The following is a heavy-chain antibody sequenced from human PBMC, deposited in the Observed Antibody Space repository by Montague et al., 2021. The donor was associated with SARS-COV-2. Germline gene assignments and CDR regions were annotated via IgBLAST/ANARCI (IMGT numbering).Heavy chain of an antibody. CDR2: KFHSGST. CDR1: NYSVSSGYY. D-gene: IGHD1-26*01. Sequence: SETLSLTCTVSNYSVSSGYYWGWIRQFPGKGLEWIGFKFHSGSTYYNPSLQSRVITSVDTSKNQVSLKLRSVSAADTAVYYCARGVVGPTVLFLEYWGQGILSPSPQ. V-gene: IGHV4-38-2*02. CDR3: ARGVVGPTVLFLEY. J-gene: IGHJ4*02.